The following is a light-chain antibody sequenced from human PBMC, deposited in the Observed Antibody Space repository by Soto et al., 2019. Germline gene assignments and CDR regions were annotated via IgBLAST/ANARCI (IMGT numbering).Light chain of an antibody. Sequence: DIQMTQSPSSVSASVGDRVTITCRASQGISSWLDWYQQKPGKAPNLLIYAASSLQSGVPSRFSGSGSGTDFTLTISSLQPEDSATYFCQQANTFPRTFGPGTKVDIK. V-gene: IGKV1-12*01. CDR3: QQANTFPRT. J-gene: IGKJ3*01. CDR2: AAS. CDR1: QGISSW.